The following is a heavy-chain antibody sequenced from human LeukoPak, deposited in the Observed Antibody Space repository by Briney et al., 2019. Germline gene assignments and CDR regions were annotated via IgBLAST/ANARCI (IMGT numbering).Heavy chain of an antibody. CDR2: IGGSGGFIT. CDR3: ARDLGWLHYAD. Sequence: GRSLRLSCAASGFTFSSYAMHWVRQAPGKGLEWVSGIGGSGGFITYYADSVKGRFTVSRDNSKNTLYLQMNSLRADDTAIYYCARDLGWLHYADWGQGTLVTVSS. J-gene: IGHJ4*02. V-gene: IGHV3-23*01. CDR1: GFTFSSYA. D-gene: IGHD5-12*01.